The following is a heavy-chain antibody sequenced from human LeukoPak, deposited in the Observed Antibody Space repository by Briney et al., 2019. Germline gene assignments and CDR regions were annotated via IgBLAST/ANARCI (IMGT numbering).Heavy chain of an antibody. CDR2: IYYSGST. Sequence: PSETLSLTCSVSGGSISSSSYYWGWIRQPPRKGLEWIGSIYYSGSTYYNPSLKSRVTISVDTSKSQFSLKLSSVTAADTAVYYCAKIPVVDDAFDIWGQGTMVTVSS. J-gene: IGHJ3*02. CDR1: GGSISSSSYY. CDR3: AKIPVVDDAFDI. D-gene: IGHD4-23*01. V-gene: IGHV4-39*01.